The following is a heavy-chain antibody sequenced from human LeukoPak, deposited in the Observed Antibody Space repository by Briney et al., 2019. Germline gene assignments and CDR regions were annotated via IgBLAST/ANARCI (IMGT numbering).Heavy chain of an antibody. Sequence: SETLSLTCTVSGGSISSSSYYWGWIRQPPGKGLEWIGSIYYSGSTYYNPSLKSRVTISVNTSKNQFSLKLSSVTAADTAVYYCASTDYGDIDYWGQGTLVTVSS. V-gene: IGHV4-39*07. CDR2: IYYSGST. CDR3: ASTDYGDIDY. D-gene: IGHD4-17*01. J-gene: IGHJ4*02. CDR1: GGSISSSSYY.